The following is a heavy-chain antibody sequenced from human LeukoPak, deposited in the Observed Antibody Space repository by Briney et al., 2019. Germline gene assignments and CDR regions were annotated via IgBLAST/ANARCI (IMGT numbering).Heavy chain of an antibody. CDR2: ISDYNGNT. J-gene: IGHJ4*02. Sequence: ASVKVSCKASGYTFTSYGISWVRQAPGQGLEWMGWISDYNGNTNYAQKLQGRVTMTTDTSTSTAYMELRSLRSDDTAVYYCARDSLRPDYFDYWGQGTLVTVSS. CDR3: ARDSLRPDYFDY. CDR1: GYTFTSYG. V-gene: IGHV1-18*01.